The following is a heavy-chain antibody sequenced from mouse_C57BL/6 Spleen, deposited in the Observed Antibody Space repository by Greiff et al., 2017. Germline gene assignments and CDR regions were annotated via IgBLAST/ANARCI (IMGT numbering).Heavy chain of an antibody. V-gene: IGHV5-4*01. CDR3: ARDDGPWFAY. D-gene: IGHD2-3*01. Sequence: DVMLVESGGGLVKPGGSLKLSCAASGFTFSSYAMSWVRQTPEKRLEWVATISDGGSYTYYPDNVKGRFTISRDNAKNNLYLQMSHLKSEDTAMYYCARDDGPWFAYWGQGTLVTVSA. CDR1: GFTFSSYA. J-gene: IGHJ3*01. CDR2: ISDGGSYT.